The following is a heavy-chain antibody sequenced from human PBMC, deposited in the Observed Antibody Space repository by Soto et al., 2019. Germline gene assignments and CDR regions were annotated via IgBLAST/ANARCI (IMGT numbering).Heavy chain of an antibody. D-gene: IGHD2-2*02. CDR2: IIPIFGTA. V-gene: IGHV1-69*13. J-gene: IGHJ4*02. Sequence: GASVKVSCKASGGTFSSYAISWVRQAPGQGLEWMGGIIPIFGTANYAQKFQGRVTITADESTSTAYMELSSLRSEDTAVYYCARVVGGYCSSSSCYIQDFGFDYWGRGTLVTVAS. CDR1: GGTFSSYA. CDR3: ARVVGGYCSSSSCYIQDFGFDY.